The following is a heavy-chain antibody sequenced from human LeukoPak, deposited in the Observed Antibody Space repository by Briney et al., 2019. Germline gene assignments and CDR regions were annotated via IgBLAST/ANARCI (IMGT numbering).Heavy chain of an antibody. CDR1: GFTFSSYG. V-gene: IGHV3-30*02. Sequence: GGSLRLSCAASGFTFSSYGIHWVRQAPGKGLEWVAFIRYDGSNKYYADSVKGRFTISRDNSKNTLYLQMNSLRAEDTAVYYCAKDPQVVYCSSTSCSTGWFDPWGQGTLVTVSS. D-gene: IGHD2-2*01. CDR3: AKDPQVVYCSSTSCSTGWFDP. J-gene: IGHJ5*02. CDR2: IRYDGSNK.